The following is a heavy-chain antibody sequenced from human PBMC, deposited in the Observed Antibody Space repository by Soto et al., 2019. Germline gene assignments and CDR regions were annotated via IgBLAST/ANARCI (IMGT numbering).Heavy chain of an antibody. Sequence: EVQLVESGGGLVQPGGSLRLSCVASGFTFFTYTMNWVRQGPGQGLEWVSYISGSSGTIYYADSVKGRFTISRDNAKNSLYLQMDSLSPEDTAVYYCARDVGYYGGDSGAFDMWGQGTMVTVSS. CDR3: ARDVGYYGGDSGAFDM. CDR2: ISGSSGTI. J-gene: IGHJ3*02. V-gene: IGHV3-48*01. CDR1: GFTFFTYT. D-gene: IGHD2-21*02.